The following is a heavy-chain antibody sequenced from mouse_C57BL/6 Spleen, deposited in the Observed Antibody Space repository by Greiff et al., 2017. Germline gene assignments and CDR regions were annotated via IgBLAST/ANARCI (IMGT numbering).Heavy chain of an antibody. CDR3: AREGGNGAMDY. Sequence: EVKLQESGGGLVKPGGSLKLSCAASGFTFSDYGMHWVRQAPEKGLEWVAYISSGSSTIYYADTVKGRFTISRDNAKNTLFLQMTSLRSEDTAMYYCAREGGNGAMDYWGQGTSVTVSS. CDR2: ISSGSSTI. V-gene: IGHV5-17*01. J-gene: IGHJ4*01. CDR1: GFTFSDYG. D-gene: IGHD1-1*02.